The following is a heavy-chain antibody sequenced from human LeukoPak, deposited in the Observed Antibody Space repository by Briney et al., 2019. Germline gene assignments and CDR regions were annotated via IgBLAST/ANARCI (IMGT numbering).Heavy chain of an antibody. V-gene: IGHV3-30-3*01. D-gene: IGHD3-10*01. Sequence: GGSLRLSCAASGFTFSSYAMHWVRQAPGKGLEWVAVISYDGSNKYYADSVKGRFTISRDNSKNTLYLQMNSLRAEDTAAYYCARARGAYAFDMWGQGTMVTVSS. J-gene: IGHJ3*02. CDR1: GFTFSSYA. CDR2: ISYDGSNK. CDR3: ARARGAYAFDM.